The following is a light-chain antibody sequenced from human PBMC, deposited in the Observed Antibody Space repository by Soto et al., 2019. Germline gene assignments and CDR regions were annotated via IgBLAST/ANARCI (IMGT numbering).Light chain of an antibody. J-gene: IGKJ3*01. CDR2: DAS. Sequence: DIQMTQSPSALSTSVGDRVTITCRSSHNIDTWLTWYQQTPGRAPKLLISDASTLGSGVPSRFSGSGSGTEFTLTISGLQPDDFATYYCQQYNSYPYTFGPGTKGDIK. CDR3: QQYNSYPYT. V-gene: IGKV1-5*01. CDR1: HNIDTW.